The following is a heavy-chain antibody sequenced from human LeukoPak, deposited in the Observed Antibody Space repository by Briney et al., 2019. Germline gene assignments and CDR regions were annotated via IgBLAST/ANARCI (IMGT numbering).Heavy chain of an antibody. CDR1: GGSFSGYY. Sequence: SETLSLTCAVYGGSFSGYYWSWIRQPPGKGLEWIGEINHSGSTNYNPSLKSRVTISVDTSKNQFSLKLSSVTAADTAVYYCARDGGYYDSSGYYQAFDYWGQGTLVTVSS. CDR3: ARDGGYYDSSGYYQAFDY. CDR2: INHSGST. D-gene: IGHD3-22*01. V-gene: IGHV4-34*01. J-gene: IGHJ4*02.